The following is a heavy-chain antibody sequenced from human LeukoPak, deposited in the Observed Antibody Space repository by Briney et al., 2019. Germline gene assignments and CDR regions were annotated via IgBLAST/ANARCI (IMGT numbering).Heavy chain of an antibody. CDR2: IRYDGSNK. V-gene: IGHV3-33*01. Sequence: GGSLRLSCAASGFTFSSYGMHWVRQAPGKGLEWVAVIRYDGSNKYYADSVKGRFTIPRDNSKNTLYLQMNSLRAEDTAVYYCARDPSDYYYYYMDVWGKGTTVTVSS. CDR3: ARDPSDYYYYYMDV. J-gene: IGHJ6*03. CDR1: GFTFSSYG.